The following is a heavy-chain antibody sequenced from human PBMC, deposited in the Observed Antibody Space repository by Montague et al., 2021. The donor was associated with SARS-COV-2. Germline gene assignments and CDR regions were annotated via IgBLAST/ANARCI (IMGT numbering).Heavy chain of an antibody. CDR1: GGSFSGYY. CDR3: AGGELELHIRDYYYYGMDV. Sequence: SETLSLTCAVYGGSFSGYYWSWIRQPPGKGLEWIGEINHSGSTKYNPPLKSRVTISVDTSKNQFSLKLSSVTAADTAAYYCAGGELELHIRDYYYYGMDVWGQGTTVTVSS. J-gene: IGHJ6*02. V-gene: IGHV4-34*01. CDR2: INHSGST. D-gene: IGHD1-7*01.